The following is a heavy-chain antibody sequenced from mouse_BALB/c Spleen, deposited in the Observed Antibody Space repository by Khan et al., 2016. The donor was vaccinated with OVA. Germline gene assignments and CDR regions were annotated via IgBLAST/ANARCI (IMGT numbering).Heavy chain of an antibody. CDR3: ARSTYRYAFAY. CDR1: GDSITSGY. V-gene: IGHV3-8*02. Sequence: EVQLQESGPSLVKPSQTLSLTCSVTGDSITSGYWCWIRKFPGNKLEYMGYILYSGSTYYNPSLKSRISITRHTSQNPSSLLLNSVTTEDTATYYGARSTYRYAFAYWGQGTLVTVSA. CDR2: ILYSGST. D-gene: IGHD2-14*01. J-gene: IGHJ3*01.